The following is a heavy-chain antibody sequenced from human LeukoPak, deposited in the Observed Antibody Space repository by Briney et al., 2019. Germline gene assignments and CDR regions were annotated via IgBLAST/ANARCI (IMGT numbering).Heavy chain of an antibody. Sequence: GGSLRLSCGASGFGFNVYSMSWVRQAPGKGLEWIAYISSSGRTIHYADSVKGRFTISRDNAKDSLYLQMNSLGAEDTATYYCGRAFPPLRTSSAGDLWGQGILVTVSS. CDR1: GFGFNVYS. J-gene: IGHJ4*02. V-gene: IGHV3-48*01. CDR2: ISSSGRTI. CDR3: GRAFPPLRTSSAGDL. D-gene: IGHD3-16*01.